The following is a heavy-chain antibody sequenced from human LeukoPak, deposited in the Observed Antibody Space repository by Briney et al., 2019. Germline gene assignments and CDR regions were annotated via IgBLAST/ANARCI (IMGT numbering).Heavy chain of an antibody. J-gene: IGHJ4*02. Sequence: SETLSLTCTVSGYSISSGYYWGWIRQPPGKGLEWIGSIYHSGSTYYNPSLKSRVTISVDTSKNQFSLKLSSVTAADTAVYYCASRLRSGYFDYWGQGTLVTVSS. V-gene: IGHV4-38-2*02. CDR2: IYHSGST. D-gene: IGHD3-3*01. CDR1: GYSISSGYY. CDR3: ASRLRSGYFDY.